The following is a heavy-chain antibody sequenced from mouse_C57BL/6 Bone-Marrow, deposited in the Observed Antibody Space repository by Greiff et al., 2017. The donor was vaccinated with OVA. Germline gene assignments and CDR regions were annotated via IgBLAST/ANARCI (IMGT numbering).Heavy chain of an antibody. CDR1: GYTFTSYT. J-gene: IGHJ1*03. Sequence: QVQLKQSGAELARPGASVKMSCKASGYTFTSYTMHWVKQRPGQGLEWIGYINPSSGYTKYNQKFKDKATLTADKSSSTAYMQLSSLTSEDSAVYYCARELTGTDWYFDVWGTGTTVTVSS. CDR3: ARELTGTDWYFDV. V-gene: IGHV1-4*01. CDR2: INPSSGYT. D-gene: IGHD4-1*01.